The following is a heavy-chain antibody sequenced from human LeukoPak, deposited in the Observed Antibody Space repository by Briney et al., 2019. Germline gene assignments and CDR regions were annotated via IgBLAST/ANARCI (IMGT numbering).Heavy chain of an antibody. CDR3: ARMGYSSTLPDY. J-gene: IGHJ4*02. CDR2: ISSSGSSK. Sequence: GGSLRLSCAASGFTFSTYTMNWVRQAPGKGLEWVSSISSSGSSKYYADSLKGRFTISRDNAKNPLYLQKNSLRAEDTALYYCARMGYSSTLPDYWGQGTLVTVSS. V-gene: IGHV3-21*01. D-gene: IGHD6-13*01. CDR1: GFTFSTYT.